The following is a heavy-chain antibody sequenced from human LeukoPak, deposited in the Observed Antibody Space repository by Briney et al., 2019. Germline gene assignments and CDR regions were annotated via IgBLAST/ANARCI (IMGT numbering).Heavy chain of an antibody. J-gene: IGHJ4*02. CDR1: GGSITNYY. D-gene: IGHD4-17*01. CDR3: ARGFAYGDTGSFDY. CDR2: IYYSGST. Sequence: SETLSLTCTVSGGSITNYYWSWLRQPPGKGLEWIGYIYYSGSTTYNPSLKSRVTISVDTSKNQFSLKLTSVTAADTAVYYCARGFAYGDTGSFDYWGQGTLVTVSS. V-gene: IGHV4-59*01.